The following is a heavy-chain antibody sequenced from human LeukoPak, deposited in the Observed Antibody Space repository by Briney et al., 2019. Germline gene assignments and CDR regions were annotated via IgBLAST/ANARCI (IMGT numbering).Heavy chain of an antibody. Sequence: SETLSLTCTVSGGSISSYYWSWIRQPPGKGLEWIGYIYYSGSTNYNPSLKSRVTISVDTSKNQFSLKLSSVTAADTAVFYCARGAWSYGLDYWGKGTLVTASS. CDR1: GGSISSYY. V-gene: IGHV4-59*01. CDR2: IYYSGST. D-gene: IGHD5-18*01. CDR3: ARGAWSYGLDY. J-gene: IGHJ4*02.